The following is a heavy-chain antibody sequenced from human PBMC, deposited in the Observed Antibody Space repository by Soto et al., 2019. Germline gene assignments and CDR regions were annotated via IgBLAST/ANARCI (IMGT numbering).Heavy chain of an antibody. CDR2: IRSKVNNYAT. Sequence: EVQLVESGGGLVQPGGSLKLSCAASGFTFSGSAVHWVRQSSGKGLEWVGRIRSKVNNYATVYAASVKGRFTISRDDSKNTAYLQMNSLKTEDTAVYYCTSHLGELSVPRALHFWGQGTMVTVSS. V-gene: IGHV3-73*01. CDR3: TSHLGELSVPRALHF. CDR1: GFTFSGSA. J-gene: IGHJ3*01. D-gene: IGHD3-16*02.